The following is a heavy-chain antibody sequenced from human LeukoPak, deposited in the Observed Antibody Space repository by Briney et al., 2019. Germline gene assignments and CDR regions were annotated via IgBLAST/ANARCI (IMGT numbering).Heavy chain of an antibody. CDR2: ISGSGGST. Sequence: GGSLRLSCAASGFTFSSYAMSWVRQAPGKGLEWVSAISGSGGSTYYADSVKGRFTIPRDNSKNTLYLQMNSLRAEDTAVYYCAKDLAMYSSNRFDPWGQGTLVTVSS. CDR3: AKDLAMYSSNRFDP. CDR1: GFTFSSYA. V-gene: IGHV3-23*01. D-gene: IGHD6-13*01. J-gene: IGHJ5*02.